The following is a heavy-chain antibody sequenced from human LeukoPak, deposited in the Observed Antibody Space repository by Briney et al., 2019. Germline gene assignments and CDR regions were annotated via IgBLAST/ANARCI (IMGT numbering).Heavy chain of an antibody. V-gene: IGHV1-18*01. CDR1: GYTFTAFG. J-gene: IGHJ5*02. D-gene: IGHD3-10*01. CDR3: ASDGLDYYGSGTYYPNYNWFDP. Sequence: ASVKVSCKSSGYTFTAFGFSWVRQAPGQGLEWMGWISADTTRTIYTEKLQDRVTMTTDTSTSTTYMELRSLRSDDTAVYYCASDGLDYYGSGTYYPNYNWFDPWGQGTLVTVSS. CDR2: ISADTTRT.